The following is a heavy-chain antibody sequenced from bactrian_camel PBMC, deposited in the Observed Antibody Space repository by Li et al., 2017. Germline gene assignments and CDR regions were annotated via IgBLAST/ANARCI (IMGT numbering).Heavy chain of an antibody. CDR2: IRTDGST. CDR3: ASGPGLLVIGGRINEDDFNY. D-gene: IGHD1*01. Sequence: HVQLVESGGGSVQAGGSLRLSCAGSGFIFVNYGMAWFRQAPGKEREGVAVIRTDGSTQYADSMKDRFTISNDRAKNTLYLEMNSLNPEDTATYYCASGPGLLVIGGRINEDDFNYWGQGTQVTVS. CDR1: GFIFVNYG. J-gene: IGHJ6*01. V-gene: IGHV3S55*01.